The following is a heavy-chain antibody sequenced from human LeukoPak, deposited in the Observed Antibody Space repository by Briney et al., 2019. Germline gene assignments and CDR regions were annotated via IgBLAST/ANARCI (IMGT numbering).Heavy chain of an antibody. J-gene: IGHJ4*02. CDR3: ASGIRAFDN. D-gene: IGHD1-26*01. V-gene: IGHV3-66*01. CDR2: TYSGGST. Sequence: QTGGSLRLSCTVSGFTVSSTYMSWVRQAPGKGLEWVSVTYSGGSTYYADSVNGRCTISRDNSKNTLYLQMNSLRGEDTAVYYCASGIRAFDNWGQGTLVTVSA. CDR1: GFTVSSTY.